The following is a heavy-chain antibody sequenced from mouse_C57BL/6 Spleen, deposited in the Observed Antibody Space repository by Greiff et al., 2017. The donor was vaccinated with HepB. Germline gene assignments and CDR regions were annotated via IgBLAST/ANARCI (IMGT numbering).Heavy chain of an antibody. J-gene: IGHJ2*01. D-gene: IGHD1-1*01. Sequence: VKLQESGAELARPGASVKLSCKASGYTFTSYGISWVKQRTGQGLEWIGEIYPRSGNTYYNEKFKGKATLTADKSSSTAYMELRSLTSEDSAVYFCARGGTTVVFDYWGQGTTLTVSS. CDR3: ARGGTTVVFDY. CDR2: IYPRSGNT. CDR1: GYTFTSYG. V-gene: IGHV1-81*01.